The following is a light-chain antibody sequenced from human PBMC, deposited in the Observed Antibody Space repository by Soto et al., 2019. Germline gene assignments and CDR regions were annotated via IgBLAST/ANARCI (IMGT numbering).Light chain of an antibody. CDR3: QQYFNWPPIT. Sequence: EIVMTQSPATPSVSPGERATLSCRASQSMSSNLAWYQQRPGQAPRLLMSGTSNRATGTPDRFSGSGSGTDFTLTISRLEPEDFAVDYCQQYFNWPPITFGQGTRLEIK. CDR2: GTS. CDR1: QSMSSN. V-gene: IGKV3D-15*01. J-gene: IGKJ5*01.